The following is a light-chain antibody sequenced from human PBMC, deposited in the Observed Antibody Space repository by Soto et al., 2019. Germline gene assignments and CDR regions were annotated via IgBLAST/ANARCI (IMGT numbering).Light chain of an antibody. CDR3: MQGTHWPIT. CDR1: QSLVHSDGIAY. CDR2: KVS. J-gene: IGKJ5*01. V-gene: IGKV2-30*02. Sequence: DVVMTQSPLSLPVTLGQPASISCRSNQSLVHSDGIAYFSWFQQRPGRSPRRLIYKVSNRDSGVPASFSGSGSGTDLALKISRVEAEDVGVYYCMQGTHWPITFGQAPRLEIK.